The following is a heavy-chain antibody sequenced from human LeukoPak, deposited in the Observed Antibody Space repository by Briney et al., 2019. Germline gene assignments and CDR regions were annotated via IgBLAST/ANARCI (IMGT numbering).Heavy chain of an antibody. CDR2: INPNSGGT. CDR1: GYTFTSYY. J-gene: IGHJ4*02. Sequence: HGASVKVSCKASGYTFTSYYMHWVRQAPGQGLEWMGWINPNSGGTNYAQKFQGRVTMTRDTSISTAYMELSRLRSDDTAVYYCASNPNTPMASNPSQPFDYWGQGTLVTVSS. D-gene: IGHD5-18*01. CDR3: ASNPNTPMASNPSQPFDY. V-gene: IGHV1-2*02.